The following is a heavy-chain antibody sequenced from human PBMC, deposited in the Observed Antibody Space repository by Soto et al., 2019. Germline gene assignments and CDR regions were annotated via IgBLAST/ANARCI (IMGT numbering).Heavy chain of an antibody. CDR3: ARVSAMVLTRNYYYYYGMDV. D-gene: IGHD5-18*01. J-gene: IGHJ6*02. CDR1: VGSFSGYY. V-gene: IGHV4-34*01. Sequence: WATLSLTCAVYVGSFSGYYWSWIRTPPGKGLEWIGEINHSGSTNYNPSLKSRVTISVDTSKNQFSLKLSSVTAADTAVYYCARVSAMVLTRNYYYYYGMDVWGQGTTVTVS. CDR2: INHSGST.